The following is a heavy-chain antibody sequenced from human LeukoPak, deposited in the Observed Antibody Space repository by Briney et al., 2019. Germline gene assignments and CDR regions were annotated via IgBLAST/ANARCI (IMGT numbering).Heavy chain of an antibody. V-gene: IGHV3-33*01. CDR2: IWNDGSET. CDR1: GFIFSNYG. D-gene: IGHD6-13*01. Sequence: GGSLRLFCAASGFIFSNYGMHWVRQAPGKRLEWVAVIWNDGSETFHADSVKGRFRIARDNSKNTLYLQMNSLRAEDTAVYFCARDMGRAWYGPPDYWGQGTLVTVSS. CDR3: ARDMGRAWYGPPDY. J-gene: IGHJ4*02.